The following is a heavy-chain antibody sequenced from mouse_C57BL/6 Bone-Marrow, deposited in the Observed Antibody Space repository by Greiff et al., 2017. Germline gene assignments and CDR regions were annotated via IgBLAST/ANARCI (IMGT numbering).Heavy chain of an antibody. CDR1: GYTFTSYG. CDR2: IYPRSGNT. Sequence: VQLQQSGAELARPGASVKLSCKASGYTFTSYGISWVKQRTGPGLEWIGEIYPRSGNTYYNEKFKGKATLTADKSSSTAYMELRSLTSEDSAVYFCANYYGSSYWYFDVGGTGTTVTVSS. V-gene: IGHV1-81*01. J-gene: IGHJ1*03. D-gene: IGHD1-1*01. CDR3: ANYYGSSYWYFDV.